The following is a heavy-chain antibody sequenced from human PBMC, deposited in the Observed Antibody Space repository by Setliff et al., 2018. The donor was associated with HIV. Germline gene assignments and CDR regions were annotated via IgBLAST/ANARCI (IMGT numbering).Heavy chain of an antibody. J-gene: IGHJ4*03. V-gene: IGHV1-2*02. Sequence: ASVKVSCKASGYTFTGYYMHWVRQAPGQGLEWMGWINPNSGGTNYAQKFQGRVTMTRDTSITTAYMELSRLRSDDTAVYYCARDGIAVAGTLPFDYWVPETLLVTVSS. CDR2: INPNSGGT. D-gene: IGHD6-19*01. CDR1: GYTFTGYY. CDR3: ARDGIAVAGTLPFDY.